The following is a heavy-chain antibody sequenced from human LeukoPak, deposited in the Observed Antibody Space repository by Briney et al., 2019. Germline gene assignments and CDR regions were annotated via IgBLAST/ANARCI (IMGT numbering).Heavy chain of an antibody. CDR3: AKGNDRPIVAVPAAMFPSV. Sequence: GRSLRLSCAASGFTFSSYGMHWVRQAPGKGLEWVAVISYDGSNKYYADSVKGRFTISRDNSKNTLYLQMNSLRAEDTAVYYCAKGNDRPIVAVPAAMFPSVWGQGTLVTVSS. CDR1: GFTFSSYG. V-gene: IGHV3-30*18. CDR2: ISYDGSNK. D-gene: IGHD2-2*01. J-gene: IGHJ4*02.